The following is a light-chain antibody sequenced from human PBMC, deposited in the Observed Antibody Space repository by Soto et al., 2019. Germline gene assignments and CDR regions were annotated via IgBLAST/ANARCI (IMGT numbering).Light chain of an antibody. CDR2: STS. CDR3: QQSYSSPWT. J-gene: IGKJ1*01. Sequence: DIQMTQSPSSLSASVGDRVTITCRTSQSITAFLNWYQQKPGKAPTLLIYSTSTLQSGVPSRFSGSGSGTDFTLTITGLHPEDFATYYCQQSYSSPWTFGQGTKVDIK. CDR1: QSITAF. V-gene: IGKV1-39*01.